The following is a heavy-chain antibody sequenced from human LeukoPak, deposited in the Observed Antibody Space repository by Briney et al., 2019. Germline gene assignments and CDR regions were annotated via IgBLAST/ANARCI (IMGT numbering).Heavy chain of an antibody. J-gene: IGHJ4*02. CDR3: ARHFVRRYGDYVHTFDY. CDR1: GGSISSTSYY. D-gene: IGHD4-17*01. Sequence: PSETLSLTCTVSGGSISSTSYYWGWIRQPPGKGLEGIGSIFYNGNTYYNPSLKSRVTISVDTSKNQFSLKLSSVTATDTAMYYCARHFVRRYGDYVHTFDYWGQATLVTVSS. CDR2: IFYNGNT. V-gene: IGHV4-39*01.